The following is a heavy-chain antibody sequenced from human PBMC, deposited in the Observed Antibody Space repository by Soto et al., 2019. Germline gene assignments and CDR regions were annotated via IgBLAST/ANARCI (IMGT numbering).Heavy chain of an antibody. CDR3: AKDPIPRPYDFWSGYSYNWFDP. CDR1: GFTFSSYA. Sequence: PGGSLRLSCAASGFTFSSYAMSWVRQAPGKGLEWVSAISGSGGSTYYADSVKGRFTISRDNSKNTLYLQMNSLRAEGTAVYYCAKDPIPRPYDFWSGYSYNWFDPWGQGTLVTVSS. J-gene: IGHJ5*02. CDR2: ISGSGGST. D-gene: IGHD3-3*01. V-gene: IGHV3-23*01.